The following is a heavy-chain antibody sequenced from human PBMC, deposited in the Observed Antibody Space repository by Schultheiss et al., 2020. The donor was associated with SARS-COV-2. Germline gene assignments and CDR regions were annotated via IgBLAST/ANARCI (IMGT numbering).Heavy chain of an antibody. V-gene: IGHV5-51*01. Sequence: GESLKISCKSSGYSFTSYWIGWVRQMPGKGREWMGIIYPGDSDTIYSPSFQGQVTFSADTSISTVYLQWSSLKASDNAMYYCARQTYGDYGIEHWGQGTLVTVSS. D-gene: IGHD4-17*01. J-gene: IGHJ1*01. CDR3: ARQTYGDYGIEH. CDR1: GYSFTSYW. CDR2: IYPGDSDT.